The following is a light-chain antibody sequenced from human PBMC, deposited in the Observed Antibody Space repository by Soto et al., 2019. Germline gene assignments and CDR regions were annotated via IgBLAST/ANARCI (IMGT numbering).Light chain of an antibody. Sequence: QLVLTQSPSASASLGASVKLTCTLSSGHSSYTIAWHQQQPDKGPRYLMNLDSDGSHYKGDGIPDRFSGSSSGAERYLTISSLQSEDEADYYCQTWATRPDWVFGGGTKLTVL. CDR2: LDSDGSH. CDR1: SGHSSYT. CDR3: QTWATRPDWV. J-gene: IGLJ3*02. V-gene: IGLV4-69*01.